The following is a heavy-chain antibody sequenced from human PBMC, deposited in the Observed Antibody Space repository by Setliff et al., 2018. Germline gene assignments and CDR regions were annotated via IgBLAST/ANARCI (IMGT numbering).Heavy chain of an antibody. CDR2: FDPEDGET. CDR1: GYTLTELS. V-gene: IGHV1-24*01. J-gene: IGHJ4*02. D-gene: IGHD6-13*01. CDR3: ASADVIIAAAGNSKYILDY. Sequence: ASVKVFCKVSGYTLTELSMHWVRQAPGKGLEWMGGFDPEDGETIYAQKFQGRVTMTEDTSTDTAYMELSSLRSEDTAVYYCASADVIIAAAGNSKYILDYWGQGTLGTVSS.